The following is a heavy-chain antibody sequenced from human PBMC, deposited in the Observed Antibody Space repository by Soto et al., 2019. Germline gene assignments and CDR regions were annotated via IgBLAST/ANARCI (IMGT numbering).Heavy chain of an antibody. CDR3: ARDLAKGGGSAGFDY. CDR1: GFTFTSSA. V-gene: IGHV1-58*01. J-gene: IGHJ4*02. D-gene: IGHD1-26*01. CDR2: IGVGSGNR. Sequence: GASVKVSCKASGFTFTSSAVQWVRQARGQRLEWIGWIGVGSGNRHYAQKFQERVTITRDMSLSTVHMTLTRLTSDDTAVYYCARDLAKGGGSAGFDYWGQGTLVTVSS.